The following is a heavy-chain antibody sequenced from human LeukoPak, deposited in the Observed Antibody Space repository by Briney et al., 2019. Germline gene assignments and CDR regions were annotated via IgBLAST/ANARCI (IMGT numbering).Heavy chain of an antibody. Sequence: SQTLSLTCAVSGGSISSGGYSWSWIRQPPGKGLEWIGYIYHSGSTYYNPSLKSRVTISVDRSKNQFSLKLSSVTAADTAVYYCARALTMVRGIDPWGQGTLVTVSS. D-gene: IGHD3-10*01. CDR1: GGSISSGGYS. CDR2: IYHSGST. CDR3: ARALTMVRGIDP. V-gene: IGHV4-30-2*01. J-gene: IGHJ5*02.